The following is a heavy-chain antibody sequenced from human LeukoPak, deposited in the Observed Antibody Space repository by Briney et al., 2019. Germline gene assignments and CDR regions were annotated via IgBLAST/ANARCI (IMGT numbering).Heavy chain of an antibody. CDR3: ARGNSGSKPYYYYYYMDV. CDR1: GFTFCSYS. J-gene: IGHJ6*03. V-gene: IGHV4-34*01. D-gene: IGHD1-26*01. CDR2: INHSVST. Sequence: GSLRLSCAASGFTFCSYSMSCIRQPPGKGLEWIGEINHSVSTNYNPSLKSRVTISVATSKNQFSLKLSSVTAADTAVYYCARGNSGSKPYYYYYYMDVWGKGTTVTVSS.